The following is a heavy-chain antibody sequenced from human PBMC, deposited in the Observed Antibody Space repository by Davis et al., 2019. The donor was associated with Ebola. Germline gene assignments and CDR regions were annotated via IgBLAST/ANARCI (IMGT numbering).Heavy chain of an antibody. D-gene: IGHD3-22*01. J-gene: IGHJ2*01. CDR3: ARDYYDSSGYIWYFDL. CDR1: GGSISSNDW. V-gene: IGHV4-4*02. CDR2: IYHGGTT. Sequence: SETLSLTCAVSGGSISSNDWWSWVRQPPGKGLEWIGEIYHGGTTNYNPSLKSRVTISVDKSKNQFSLKMSSVTAADTAVYYCARDYYDSSGYIWYFDLWGRGTLVTVSS.